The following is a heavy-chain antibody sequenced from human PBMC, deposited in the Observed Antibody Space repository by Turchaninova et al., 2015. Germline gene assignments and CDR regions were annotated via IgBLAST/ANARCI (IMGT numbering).Heavy chain of an antibody. J-gene: IGHJ5*02. Sequence: QVQLVESGGGVVQPGGSQRLSCAASGFPFSGYGMQLVRKGPGQGLGWVAFIRYDGSPSVYANSVKGRFTSSRDNSKNILSLQMTSLRTEDSAVYCCSKDAGQWLVRGSWGQGTLVTVSS. CDR3: SKDAGQWLVRGS. D-gene: IGHD6-19*01. CDR2: IRYDGSPS. CDR1: GFPFSGYG. V-gene: IGHV3-30*02.